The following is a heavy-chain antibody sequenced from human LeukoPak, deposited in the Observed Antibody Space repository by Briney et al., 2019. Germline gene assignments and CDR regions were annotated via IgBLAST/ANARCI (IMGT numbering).Heavy chain of an antibody. J-gene: IGHJ4*02. CDR1: GFTFNSYA. CDR3: ARDRYSSGWYGDFDC. CDR2: ISSDGSSN. Sequence: GGSLRLSCAASGFTFNSYAMHWVRQAPGEGLEWVAVISSDGSSNYYADSVKGRFTISRDNSKNTLYLQVNSLRAEDTAVYYCARDRYSSGWYGDFDCWGQGTLVTVSS. V-gene: IGHV3-30-3*01. D-gene: IGHD6-19*01.